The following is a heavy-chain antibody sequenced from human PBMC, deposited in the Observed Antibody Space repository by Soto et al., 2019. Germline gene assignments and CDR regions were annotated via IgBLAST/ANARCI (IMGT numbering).Heavy chain of an antibody. CDR3: ASGDEWIAARPSDYFDY. V-gene: IGHV1-69*13. CDR2: IIPIFGTA. Sequence: GASVKVSCKASGGTFSSYAISWVRQAPGQGLEWMGGIIPIFGTANYAQKFQGRVTITADESTSTAYMELSSLRSEDTAVYYCASGDEWIAARPSDYFDYWGQGTLVTVSS. CDR1: GGTFSSYA. J-gene: IGHJ4*02. D-gene: IGHD6-6*01.